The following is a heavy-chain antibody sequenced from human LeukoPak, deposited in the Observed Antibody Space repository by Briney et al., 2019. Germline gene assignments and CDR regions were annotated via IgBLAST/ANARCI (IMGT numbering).Heavy chain of an antibody. D-gene: IGHD6-19*01. J-gene: IGHJ2*01. CDR2: LLYTGSA. Sequence: SETLSLTCTVSGVTINSYNWGWIRQSPGKGLEWIGYLLYTGSANYNPSLKSRVTISLDTSKNQFSLTLSSVTAADTAVYYCAKRVAVTGNWCFDLWGRGTLVTVSS. CDR3: AKRVAVTGNWCFDL. CDR1: GVTINSYN. V-gene: IGHV4-59*01.